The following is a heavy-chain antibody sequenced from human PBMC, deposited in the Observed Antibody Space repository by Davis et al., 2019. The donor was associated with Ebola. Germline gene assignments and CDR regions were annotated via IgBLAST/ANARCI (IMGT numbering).Heavy chain of an antibody. J-gene: IGHJ6*04. D-gene: IGHD2-2*01. Sequence: GESLKISCAASGFTFRSYWMSWVRQAPGKGLEWVANIKQDGSEKYYIDSVKGRFSISRDNAKNSLYLQMNSLRGEDTAMYYCARDTSCTTTSCYVHYSGLDVWGKGTTVTVSS. CDR2: IKQDGSEK. V-gene: IGHV3-7*01. CDR1: GFTFRSYW. CDR3: ARDTSCTTTSCYVHYSGLDV.